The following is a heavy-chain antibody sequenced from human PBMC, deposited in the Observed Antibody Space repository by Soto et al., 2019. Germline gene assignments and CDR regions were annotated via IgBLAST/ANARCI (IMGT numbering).Heavy chain of an antibody. CDR2: IYHAGSV. CDR1: GYSISSGYY. CDR3: ASTFDYYGMDV. V-gene: IGHV4-38-2*01. J-gene: IGHJ6*02. Sequence: KPSETLSRTCSVAGYSISSGYYCAWFRQSPGKGLECIGSIYHAGSVYYNPSLNSRVAVSLDTSKNHFSLKLPSVPAAATAVYYCASTFDYYGMDVWGQGTTVTVSS.